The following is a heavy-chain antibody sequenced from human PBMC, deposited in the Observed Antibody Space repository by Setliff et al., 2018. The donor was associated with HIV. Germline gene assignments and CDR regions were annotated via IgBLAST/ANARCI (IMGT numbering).Heavy chain of an antibody. CDR3: ASLYYNVWSGYTDAFDI. V-gene: IGHV1-8*02. D-gene: IGHD3-3*01. CDR1: GYTFSTYD. CDR2: MNPNSGNT. J-gene: IGHJ3*02. Sequence: AAVKVSCKASGYTFSTYDINWVRQATGQGLEWMGWMNPNSGNTGSADKFQGRVSMTRNTSINTDYMELSSLRAEDTAMYYCASLYYNVWSGYTDAFDIWGQGTMVTVSS.